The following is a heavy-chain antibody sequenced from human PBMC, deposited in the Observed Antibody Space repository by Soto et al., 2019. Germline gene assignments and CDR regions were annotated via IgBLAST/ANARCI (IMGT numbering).Heavy chain of an antibody. CDR2: ISSSGSTI. CDR1: GFTFSDYY. Sequence: GGLRLSCAASGFTFSDYYMSWIRQAPGKGLEWVSYISSSGSTIYYADSVKGRFTISRDNAKNSLYLQMNSLRAEDTAVYYCARDSTLGDYDFWGGTSPNFDYWGQGTLVTVSS. D-gene: IGHD3-3*01. J-gene: IGHJ4*02. V-gene: IGHV3-11*01. CDR3: ARDSTLGDYDFWGGTSPNFDY.